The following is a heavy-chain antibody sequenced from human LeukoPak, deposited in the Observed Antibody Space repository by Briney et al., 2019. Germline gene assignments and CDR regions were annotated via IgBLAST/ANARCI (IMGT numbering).Heavy chain of an antibody. CDR1: GFTFSSYA. V-gene: IGHV3-23*01. D-gene: IGHD3-16*01. CDR2: ISGSSDTT. Sequence: GGSLRLSCAGSGFTFSSYAMSWVRQAPGKGLEWVSVISGSSDTTYYADSVKGRFIISRDDSKNTLYLQMNSLRAEDTAVYYCAKRIGGVNSFDHWGQGTLVTVSS. J-gene: IGHJ4*02. CDR3: AKRIGGVNSFDH.